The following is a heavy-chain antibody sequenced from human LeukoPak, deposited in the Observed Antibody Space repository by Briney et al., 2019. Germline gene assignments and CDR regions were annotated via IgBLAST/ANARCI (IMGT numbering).Heavy chain of an antibody. CDR3: AREGADWGGNFYAMDV. J-gene: IGHJ6*02. CDR2: IFYRGTT. Sequence: SETLSLTCTVSGDSIKSDEYHWSWIRQPPGKGLEWIGYIFYRGTTYYNPSLMSRVTISLDTSKNQFSLKLSSVTAADTAVYYCAREGADWGGNFYAMDVWAQGTTVTVS. V-gene: IGHV4-30-4*01. D-gene: IGHD7-27*01. CDR1: GDSIKSDEYH.